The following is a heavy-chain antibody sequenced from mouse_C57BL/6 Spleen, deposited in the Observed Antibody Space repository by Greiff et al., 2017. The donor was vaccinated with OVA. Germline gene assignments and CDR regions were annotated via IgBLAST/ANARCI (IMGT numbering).Heavy chain of an antibody. CDR3: ARHDYSNYYFDY. Sequence: EVQLVESGGDLVKPGGSLKLSCAASGFTFSSYGMSWVRQTPDKRLEWVATISSGGSYTYYPDSVKGRFTISRDNAKNNLYLQMSSLKSEDTAMCYCARHDYSNYYFDYWGQGTTLTVSS. CDR1: GFTFSSYG. V-gene: IGHV5-6*01. CDR2: ISSGGSYT. D-gene: IGHD2-5*01. J-gene: IGHJ2*01.